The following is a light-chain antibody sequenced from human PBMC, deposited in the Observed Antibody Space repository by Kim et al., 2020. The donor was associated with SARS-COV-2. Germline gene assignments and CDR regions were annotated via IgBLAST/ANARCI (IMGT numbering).Light chain of an antibody. CDR1: SGYSNYK. J-gene: IGLJ1*01. CDR2: VGTGGIVG. CDR3: GADHGSGSNFVYV. Sequence: TCTLSSGYSNYKGDWYQQGPGKGPRFVMRVGTGGIVGSKGDGIPDRFSVLGSGLNRYLTIKNIQEEDESDYHCGADHGSGSNFVYVFATGTKVTVL. V-gene: IGLV9-49*01.